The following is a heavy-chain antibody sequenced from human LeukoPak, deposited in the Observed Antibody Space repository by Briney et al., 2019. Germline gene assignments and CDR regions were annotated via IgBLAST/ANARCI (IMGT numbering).Heavy chain of an antibody. CDR1: GFTFSSYA. CDR2: ISGSGGST. V-gene: IGHV3-23*01. J-gene: IGHJ4*02. D-gene: IGHD2-2*01. CDR3: AKDQCSSTSCYAVTFDY. Sequence: GGSLRLSCAASGFTFSSYAMSWVRQAPGKGLEWVSAISGSGGSTYSADSVKGRFTISRDNSKNTLYLQMNSLRAEDTAVYYCAKDQCSSTSCYAVTFDYWGQGTLVTVSS.